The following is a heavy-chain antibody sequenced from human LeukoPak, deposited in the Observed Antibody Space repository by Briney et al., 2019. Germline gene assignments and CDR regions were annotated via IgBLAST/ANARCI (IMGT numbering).Heavy chain of an antibody. Sequence: GGSLRLSCTASGFTFSSYGMHWVRQAPGKGLEWVAVIWYDGSSKYYADSVKGRFTISRDDSKNTLYLQMNSLRAEDTAVYYCARVADSSGYSTDFWGQGTLVTVSS. CDR2: IWYDGSSK. J-gene: IGHJ4*02. D-gene: IGHD3-22*01. CDR3: ARVADSSGYSTDF. CDR1: GFTFSSYG. V-gene: IGHV3-33*01.